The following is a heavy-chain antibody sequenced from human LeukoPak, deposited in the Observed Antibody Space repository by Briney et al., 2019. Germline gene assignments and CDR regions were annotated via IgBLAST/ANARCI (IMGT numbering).Heavy chain of an antibody. V-gene: IGHV4-31*03. D-gene: IGHD5-24*01. J-gene: IGHJ5*02. CDR3: ARGSVEMATIDWLDP. Sequence: PSQTLSLTCTVSGGSISSGGYYWSWIRQHPGKGLEWIGYIYYSGSTYYNPSLKSRVTISVDTSKNQFSLKLSSVTAADTAVYYCARGSVEMATIDWLDPWGQGTLVTVSS. CDR1: GGSISSGGYY. CDR2: IYYSGST.